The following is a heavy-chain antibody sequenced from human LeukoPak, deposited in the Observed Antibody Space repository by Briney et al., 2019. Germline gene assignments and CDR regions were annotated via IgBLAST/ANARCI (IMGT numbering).Heavy chain of an antibody. Sequence: GGSLRLSCAASGFTFSSYGIHWVRQAPGKGLEWVAVISYNGNKKYYADSVKGRFTISRDNSKNTLCLQMNSLRAEDTAVYYCAKELLTSPTAEDAFDIWGQGTMVTVSS. CDR2: ISYNGNKK. D-gene: IGHD1-14*01. CDR3: AKELLTSPTAEDAFDI. V-gene: IGHV3-30*18. J-gene: IGHJ3*02. CDR1: GFTFSSYG.